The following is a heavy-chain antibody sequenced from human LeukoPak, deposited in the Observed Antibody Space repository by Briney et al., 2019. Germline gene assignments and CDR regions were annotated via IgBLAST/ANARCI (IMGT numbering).Heavy chain of an antibody. CDR1: GFTFSSYA. Sequence: PGGSLRLSCAASGFTFSSYALSWVRQAPGKGLEWGSAIGGSGSSTYYADSVKGRFTISRDNSKNVLYLQMNSLRAEDTAIYYCAKDSWFDPWGQGTLVTVSS. CDR2: IGGSGSST. J-gene: IGHJ5*02. V-gene: IGHV3-23*01. CDR3: AKDSWFDP.